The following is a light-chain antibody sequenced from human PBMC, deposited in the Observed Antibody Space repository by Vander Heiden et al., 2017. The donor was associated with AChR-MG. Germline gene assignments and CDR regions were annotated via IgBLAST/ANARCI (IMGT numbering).Light chain of an antibody. V-gene: IGKV1-5*03. CDR3: QQYNTYPYT. CDR1: QSISSW. CDR2: KAS. Sequence: IPMTQSPSTLSASVGDRVTITCRASQSISSWLAWYQQKPGRAPNLLIYKASSLESGVPSRFSGSGSGTEFTLTISSLQPDDFATYYCQQYNTYPYTFGQGTKLEI. J-gene: IGKJ2*01.